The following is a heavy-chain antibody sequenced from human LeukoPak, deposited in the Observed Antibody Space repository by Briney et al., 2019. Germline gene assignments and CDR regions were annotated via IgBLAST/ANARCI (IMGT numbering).Heavy chain of an antibody. J-gene: IGHJ4*02. V-gene: IGHV4-59*01. CDR1: GGSISSYY. D-gene: IGHD3-10*01. CDR3: ARRLVGQTFDY. CDR2: IYYSGST. Sequence: SETLSLTCTVSGGSISSYYWSWIRQPPGKGLEWMGYIYYSGSTNYNPSLKNRVTISVDTSKNQFSLKLSSVTAADTAVYYCARRLVGQTFDYWGQGTLVTVSS.